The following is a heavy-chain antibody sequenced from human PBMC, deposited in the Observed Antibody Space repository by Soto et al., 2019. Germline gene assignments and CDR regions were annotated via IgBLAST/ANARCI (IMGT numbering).Heavy chain of an antibody. D-gene: IGHD3-3*02. CDR1: GGSFSGYY. J-gene: IGHJ4*02. CDR3: ARDAQFWSGYYIRAYFDY. Sequence: LSLTCAVYGGSFSGYYWSWIRQPPGKGLEWIGEINHSGSTNYNPSLKSRVTISVDTSKNQFSLKLSSVTAADTAVYYCARDAQFWSGYYIRAYFDYWGQGTLVTVSS. CDR2: INHSGST. V-gene: IGHV4-34*01.